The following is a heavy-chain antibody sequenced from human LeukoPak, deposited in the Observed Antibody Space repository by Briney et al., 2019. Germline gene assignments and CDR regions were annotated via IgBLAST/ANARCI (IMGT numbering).Heavy chain of an antibody. V-gene: IGHV3-30*18. CDR3: AKDDLDTAMVYYFDY. CDR1: GFTFSSYG. D-gene: IGHD5-18*01. J-gene: IGHJ4*02. Sequence: GRSLRLSCAASGFTFSSYGMHWVRQAPGKGLEWVAVISYDGSNKYYADSVKGRFTISRDNSKNTLYLQMNSLRAEDTAVYYCAKDDLDTAMVYYFDYWGQGTLVTVSS. CDR2: ISYDGSNK.